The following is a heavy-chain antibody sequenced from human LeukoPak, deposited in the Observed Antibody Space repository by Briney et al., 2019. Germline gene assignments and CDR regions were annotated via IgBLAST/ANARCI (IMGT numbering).Heavy chain of an antibody. D-gene: IGHD3-10*01. CDR2: INGSGDAT. J-gene: IGHJ4*02. CDR3: ASSWFGELLLFDY. V-gene: IGHV3-20*04. Sequence: GGSLRLSCAVSGFIFDHFAMSWVRQAPGKGLEWVSLINGSGDATKHADSVMGRFTISRDNAKNSLYLQMNSLRAEDTAVYYCASSWFGELLLFDYWGQGTLVTVSS. CDR1: GFIFDHFA.